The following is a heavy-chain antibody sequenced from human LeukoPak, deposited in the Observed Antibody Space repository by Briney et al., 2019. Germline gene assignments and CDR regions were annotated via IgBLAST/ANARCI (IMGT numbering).Heavy chain of an antibody. D-gene: IGHD3-22*01. CDR3: ARPYYYDSRIDP. Sequence: SQTLSLTCTVSGGSISSGDYYWSWIRQPPGKGLEWIAYMYYSGSTYYNPSLKSRVTMSADTSKNRLSLKLSSVTAADTAVYYCARPYYYDSRIDPWGQGILVTVSS. V-gene: IGHV4-30-4*01. CDR1: GGSISSGDYY. CDR2: MYYSGST. J-gene: IGHJ5*02.